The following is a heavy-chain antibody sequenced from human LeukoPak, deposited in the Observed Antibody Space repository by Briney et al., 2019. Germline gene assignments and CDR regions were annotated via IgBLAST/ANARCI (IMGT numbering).Heavy chain of an antibody. CDR1: GFTFSSYS. Sequence: GGSLRLSCAASGFTFSSYSMNWVRQAPGKGLEWVSSISSSSSYIYYADSVKGRFTISRDNAKNSLYLQMNSLRAEDTAVYYCARAADQLLLWTNWFDPWGQGTLVTVSS. V-gene: IGHV3-21*01. J-gene: IGHJ5*02. D-gene: IGHD2-2*01. CDR3: ARAADQLLLWTNWFDP. CDR2: ISSSSSYI.